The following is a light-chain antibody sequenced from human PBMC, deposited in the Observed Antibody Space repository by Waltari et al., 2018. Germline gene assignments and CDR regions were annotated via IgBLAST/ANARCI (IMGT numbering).Light chain of an antibody. CDR1: QSVSTN. CDR3: QQYNDWPRT. Sequence: IMITPSSVTLAVSPGERATLTCKASQSVSTNLTWYRQTPGQAPRLLIYSASTMASGLPARFSGSGSGTEFTLTITSLHSEDFAVYFCQQYNDWPRTFGQGTKLEI. V-gene: IGKV3-15*01. J-gene: IGKJ2*01. CDR2: SAS.